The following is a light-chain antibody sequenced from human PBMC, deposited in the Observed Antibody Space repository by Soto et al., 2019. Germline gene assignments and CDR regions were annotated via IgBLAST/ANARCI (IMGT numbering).Light chain of an antibody. Sequence: EIVMTQSPATLSVSPGERATLSCRASQSISSNLAWYQQKPGQAPRLLIYGASTRATGIPARFSASGSGTEFTLTISSLQSEDFAIYYCQQYNNWPPLYTFGQGTKLEIK. J-gene: IGKJ2*01. CDR2: GAS. CDR1: QSISSN. V-gene: IGKV3-15*01. CDR3: QQYNNWPPLYT.